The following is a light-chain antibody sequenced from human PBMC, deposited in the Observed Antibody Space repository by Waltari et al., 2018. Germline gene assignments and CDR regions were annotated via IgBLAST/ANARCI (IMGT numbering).Light chain of an antibody. Sequence: DIVMTQSPDFLAVSLGERATINCKSSQSVLYSANNKDYLAWYQQKPGQPPKLLIYWASTRESGVPDRFSSSGSGTDFTLTISSLQAEDVAIYYCQQYYNAPLTFGGGTKVEIK. CDR2: WAS. J-gene: IGKJ4*01. V-gene: IGKV4-1*01. CDR1: QSVLYSANNKDY. CDR3: QQYYNAPLT.